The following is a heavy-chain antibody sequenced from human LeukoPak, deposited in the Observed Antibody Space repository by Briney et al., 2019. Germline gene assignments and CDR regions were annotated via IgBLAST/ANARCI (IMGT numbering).Heavy chain of an antibody. V-gene: IGHV3-21*01. D-gene: IGHD3-16*02. J-gene: IGHJ4*02. CDR3: ARDQYYDYVWGSYPGFDY. CDR2: ISSSSSNM. Sequence: GGSLRLSCVASGLAFNTYNMNWVRQAPGKGLEWVSSISSSSSNMYYADSVKGRFTISRDNAKNSLYLQMNSLRAEDTAVYYCARDQYYDYVWGSYPGFDYWGQGTLVTVSS. CDR1: GLAFNTYN.